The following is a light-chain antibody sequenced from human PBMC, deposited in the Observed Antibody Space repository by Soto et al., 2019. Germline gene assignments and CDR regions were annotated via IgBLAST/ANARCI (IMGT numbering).Light chain of an antibody. Sequence: DVVMTHSPLSLSVTLGQPASISCRSSRALVYSDGDTYLNWFQQTPGQSPRRLIYKVSKRYSGVPDRVSGIGSGTDFTLTIIRVEAEDVGVYYCSQGTLWTFGKGTKVEIK. V-gene: IGKV2-30*01. J-gene: IGKJ1*01. CDR1: RALVYSDGDTY. CDR2: KVS. CDR3: SQGTLWT.